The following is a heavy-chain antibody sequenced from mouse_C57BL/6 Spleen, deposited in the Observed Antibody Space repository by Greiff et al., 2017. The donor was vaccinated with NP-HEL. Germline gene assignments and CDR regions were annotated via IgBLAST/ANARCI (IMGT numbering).Heavy chain of an antibody. CDR3: TRFTTVVYWYVDV. D-gene: IGHD1-1*01. V-gene: IGHV1-15*01. J-gene: IGHJ1*03. CDR2: IDPETGGT. CDR1: GYTFTDYE. Sequence: VQLQQSGAELVRPGASVTLSCKASGYTFTDYEMHWVKQTPVHGLEWIGAIDPETGGTAYNQKFKGKAILTADKTSSTAYMELRSLTSADSAVYYCTRFTTVVYWYVDVWGTGTTVTVSS.